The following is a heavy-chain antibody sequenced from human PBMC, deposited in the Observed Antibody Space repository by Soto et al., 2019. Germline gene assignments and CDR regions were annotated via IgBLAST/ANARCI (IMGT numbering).Heavy chain of an antibody. V-gene: IGHV3-23*01. CDR3: ARGWQGDY. J-gene: IGHJ4*02. Sequence: EVQLLESGGGLVQPGGCLRLSCAASGFSFSTYAMNWVRQAPGKGLEWVSAISGSGGDTYYADSVKGRFTISRDNSKNTLFLQMNSLRAEDTAVYYCARGWQGDYWGQGTLVTVSS. CDR1: GFSFSTYA. D-gene: IGHD6-19*01. CDR2: ISGSGGDT.